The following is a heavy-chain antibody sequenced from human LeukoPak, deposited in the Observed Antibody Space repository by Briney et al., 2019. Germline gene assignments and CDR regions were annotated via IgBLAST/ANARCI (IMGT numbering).Heavy chain of an antibody. CDR3: ARTGQWLATNWFDP. D-gene: IGHD6-19*01. V-gene: IGHV4-59*01. J-gene: IGHJ5*02. CDR2: IYYSGST. Sequence: SETLSLTCTVSGGSISSYYWSWIRQPPGKGLEWIGYIYYSGSTNYNPSLKSRVTISVDTSKNQFSLKLSSATAADTAVYYCARTGQWLATNWFDPWGQGTLVTVSS. CDR1: GGSISSYY.